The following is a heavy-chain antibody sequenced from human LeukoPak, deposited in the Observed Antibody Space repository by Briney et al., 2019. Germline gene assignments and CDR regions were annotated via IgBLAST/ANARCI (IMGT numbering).Heavy chain of an antibody. CDR3: ARNIAARPCGY. Sequence: GGSLRLSCAASGFTFSSYSMNWVRQAPGKGLEWVSSISSSSSYIYYADSVKGRFTISRDNAKNSLYLQMNSLRAEDTAVYYCARNIAARPCGYWGQGTLVTVSS. V-gene: IGHV3-21*01. J-gene: IGHJ4*02. CDR1: GFTFSSYS. CDR2: ISSSSSYI. D-gene: IGHD6-6*01.